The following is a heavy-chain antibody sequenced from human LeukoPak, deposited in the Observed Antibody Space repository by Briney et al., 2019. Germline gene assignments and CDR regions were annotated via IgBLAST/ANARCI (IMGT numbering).Heavy chain of an antibody. V-gene: IGHV4-59*01. D-gene: IGHD6-19*01. Sequence: SQTLSLTCTVAGGSISIYYWSWIRQPPGKGLEWIGYIYYSGSTNYNPSLKSRVTISVDTSKNQFSLKLSSVTAADTAVYYCASQKPGFSSGWYIDYWGQGTLVTVSS. CDR3: ASQKPGFSSGWYIDY. J-gene: IGHJ4*02. CDR1: GGSISIYY. CDR2: IYYSGST.